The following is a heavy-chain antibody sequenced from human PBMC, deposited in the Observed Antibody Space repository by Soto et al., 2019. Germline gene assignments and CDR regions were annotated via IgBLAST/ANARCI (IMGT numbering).Heavy chain of an antibody. CDR1: GFTFSSYA. CDR3: AKGRSYYYYYGVDV. V-gene: IGHV3-23*01. Sequence: GGSLRLSCAASGFTFSSYAMSWVRQAPGKGLEWVSAISGSGGSTYYADSVKGRFTISRDNSKNTLYLQINSLRAEDTAVYYCAKGRSYYYYYGVDVWGQGTTVTVSS. CDR2: ISGSGGST. J-gene: IGHJ6*02.